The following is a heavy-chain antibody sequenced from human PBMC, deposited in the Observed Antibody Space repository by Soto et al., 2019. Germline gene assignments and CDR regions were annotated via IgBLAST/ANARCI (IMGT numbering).Heavy chain of an antibody. V-gene: IGHV3-7*03. Sequence: EVQLVESGGGLVQPGGSLRLSCAASGFTFSSYWMSWVRQAPGKGLEWVANIKQDGSEKYYVDSVKGRFTISRDNAKNSLYLQMNSLRAEDTAVYYCARDLLVVAAFPYPYWFDPWGQGTLVTVSS. CDR2: IKQDGSEK. J-gene: IGHJ5*02. D-gene: IGHD2-15*01. CDR3: ARDLLVVAAFPYPYWFDP. CDR1: GFTFSSYW.